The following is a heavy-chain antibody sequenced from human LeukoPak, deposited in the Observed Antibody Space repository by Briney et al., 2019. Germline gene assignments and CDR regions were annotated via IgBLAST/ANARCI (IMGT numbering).Heavy chain of an antibody. J-gene: IGHJ6*02. V-gene: IGHV3-30*02. Sequence: SGGSLRLSCAASGFTFSSYGMHWVRQAPGKGLGWVAFIRYDGSNKYYADSVKGRFTISRDNSKNTLYLQMNSLRAEDTAVYYCAKGQYSSSWYDYYYYGMDVWGQGTTVTVSS. CDR2: IRYDGSNK. CDR1: GFTFSSYG. D-gene: IGHD6-13*01. CDR3: AKGQYSSSWYDYYYYGMDV.